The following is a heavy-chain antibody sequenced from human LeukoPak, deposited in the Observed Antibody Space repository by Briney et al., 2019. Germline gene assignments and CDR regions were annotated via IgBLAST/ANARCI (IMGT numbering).Heavy chain of an antibody. Sequence: PGGSLRLSCAASGFTFSDYYMSWIRQAPGKGLEWVSYISTSGTTMYYADSVKGRFTISRGNAKNSLYLQMNSLRAEDTAVYYCAKLHGYNFDYWGQGTLVTVSS. CDR2: ISTSGTTM. V-gene: IGHV3-11*04. CDR3: AKLHGYNFDY. CDR1: GFTFSDYY. D-gene: IGHD5-24*01. J-gene: IGHJ4*02.